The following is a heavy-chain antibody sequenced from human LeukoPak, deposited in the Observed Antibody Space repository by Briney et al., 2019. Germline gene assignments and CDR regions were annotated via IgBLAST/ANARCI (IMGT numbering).Heavy chain of an antibody. Sequence: SETLSLTCTVSGGSISSGSYYWSWIRQPAGKGLEWIGRIYTCGSTNYNPSLKSRVTISVDTSKNQFSLKLSSVTAADTAVYYCARVSAVFGEFDYWGQGTLVTVSS. CDR2: IYTCGST. CDR1: GGSISSGSYY. V-gene: IGHV4-61*02. J-gene: IGHJ4*02. CDR3: ARVSAVFGEFDY. D-gene: IGHD3-16*01.